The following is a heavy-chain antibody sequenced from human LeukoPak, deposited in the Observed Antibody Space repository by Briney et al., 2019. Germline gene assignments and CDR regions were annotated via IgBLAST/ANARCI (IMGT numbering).Heavy chain of an antibody. D-gene: IGHD2-21*01. Sequence: SETLSLTCTVSGGSFSSDSYYWSWIRQPPGKGLEWIGFIYYSGNTNHNPSLKSRLTLSIDTSKNQFSLKLGSVTAADTAVYYCARAYSGEALDYWGQGTLVTVSS. CDR3: ARAYSGEALDY. CDR1: GGSFSSDSYY. V-gene: IGHV4-61*01. CDR2: IYYSGNT. J-gene: IGHJ4*02.